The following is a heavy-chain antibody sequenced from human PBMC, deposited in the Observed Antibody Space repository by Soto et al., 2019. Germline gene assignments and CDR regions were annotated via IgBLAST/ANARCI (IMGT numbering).Heavy chain of an antibody. D-gene: IGHD3-16*01. J-gene: IGHJ4*02. CDR1: GVIGSKED. V-gene: IGHV3-53*05. Sequence: GSLTISFTGCGVIGSKEDMGWVRQAPGKGLESVSILYTDDRTYYADSVKGRFTISRDNSKNTVSLQMNGLRDEDTAMYYCVGAAPGDWGQGTPVSVPS. CDR2: LYTDDRT. CDR3: VGAAPGD.